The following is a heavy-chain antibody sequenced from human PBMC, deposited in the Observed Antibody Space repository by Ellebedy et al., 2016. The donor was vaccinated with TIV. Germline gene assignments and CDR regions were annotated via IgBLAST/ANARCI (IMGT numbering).Heavy chain of an antibody. CDR3: ARDLVVPAANGFDP. J-gene: IGHJ5*02. V-gene: IGHV1-46*01. D-gene: IGHD2-2*01. CDR2: INPSGGST. CDR1: GYTFTSYY. Sequence: AASVKVSCKASGYTFTSYYMHWVRQAPGQGLEWMGIINPSGGSTSYAQKFQGRVTMTRDTSISTAYMELSRLRSDDTAVYYCARDLVVPAANGFDPWGQGTLVTVSS.